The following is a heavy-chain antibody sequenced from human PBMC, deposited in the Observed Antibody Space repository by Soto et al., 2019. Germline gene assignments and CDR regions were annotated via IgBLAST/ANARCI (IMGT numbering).Heavy chain of an antibody. CDR3: ARVPYFMRIAAAGSPPYYFDY. CDR2: INHSGST. CDR1: GGSFSGYY. Sequence: SETLSLTCAVYGGSFSGYYWSWIRQPPGKGLEWIGEINHSGSTNYNPFLKSRVTISVDTSKNQFSLKLSSVTAADTAVYYCARVPYFMRIAAAGSPPYYFDYWGQGTLVTVSS. J-gene: IGHJ4*02. D-gene: IGHD6-13*01. V-gene: IGHV4-34*01.